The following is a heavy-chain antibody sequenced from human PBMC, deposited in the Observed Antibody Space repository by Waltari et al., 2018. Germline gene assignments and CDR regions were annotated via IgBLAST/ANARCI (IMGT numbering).Heavy chain of an antibody. V-gene: IGHV1-2*02. J-gene: IGHJ4*02. Sequence: QVQLVQSGAEVAKPGASVRVSCKASGYTFTGHPIPWVRQAPGQGLEWMGWINPKSGATRDAQPLQGRITLTSDTSISTAFMDLSSLRSDDTAVYYCARNWNGIDYWGQGTPVTVSS. D-gene: IGHD1-1*01. CDR3: ARNWNGIDY. CDR2: INPKSGAT. CDR1: GYTFTGHP.